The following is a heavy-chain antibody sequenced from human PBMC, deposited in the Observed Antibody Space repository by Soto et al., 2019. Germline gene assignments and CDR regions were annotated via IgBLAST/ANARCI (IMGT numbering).Heavy chain of an antibody. V-gene: IGHV4-34*01. Sequence: ASETLSLTCAVYGGSFSGYYWSWIRQPPGKGLEWIGSIYYSGSTYYNPSLKSRVTISVDTSKNQFSLKLSSVTAADTAVYYCGLGYCTNGVCYKRESNWFDPWGQGTLVTVSS. CDR2: IYYSGST. CDR3: GLGYCTNGVCYKRESNWFDP. J-gene: IGHJ5*02. CDR1: GGSFSGYY. D-gene: IGHD2-8*01.